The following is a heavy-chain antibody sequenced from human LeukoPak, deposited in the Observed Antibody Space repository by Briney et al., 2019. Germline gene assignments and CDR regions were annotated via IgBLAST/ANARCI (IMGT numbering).Heavy chain of an antibody. D-gene: IGHD3-9*01. J-gene: IGHJ4*02. CDR1: GYTFTSHG. CDR3: ARVTGYNFDY. V-gene: IGHV1-18*01. CDR2: ISGYNGNT. Sequence: ASVKVSCKASGYTFTSHGISWVRQAPGQGLEWMGWISGYNGNTNYAQKFQGRVTMTTDTSTSTAYMELRSLRSDDTAVYYCARVTGYNFDYWGQGTLVTVSS.